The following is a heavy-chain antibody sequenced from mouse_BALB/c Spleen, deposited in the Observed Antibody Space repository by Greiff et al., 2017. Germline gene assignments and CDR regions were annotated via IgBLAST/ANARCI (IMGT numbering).Heavy chain of an antibody. V-gene: IGHV1S81*02. D-gene: IGHD3-2*01. CDR2: INPSNGGT. J-gene: IGHJ4*01. Sequence: VQLQQSGAELVKPGASVKLSCKASGYTFTSYYMYWVKQRPGQGLEWIGEINPSNGGTNFNEKFKSKATLTVDKSSSTAYMQLSSLTSEDSAVYYCTRDSSSLYAMDYWGQGTSVTVSS. CDR1: GYTFTSYY. CDR3: TRDSSSLYAMDY.